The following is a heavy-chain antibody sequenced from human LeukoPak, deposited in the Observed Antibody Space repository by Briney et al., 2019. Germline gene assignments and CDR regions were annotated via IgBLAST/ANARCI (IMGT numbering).Heavy chain of an antibody. V-gene: IGHV3-30*02. CDR2: IRFDGNNK. CDR3: VRERRTFDD. Sequence: GGSLRLSCAASGFTFSSYGMHWVRQAPGKGLEWVAFIRFDGNNKYYADSVKGRFTISRDNSKNTLYLQMTSLRVEDTAIYYCVRERRTFDDWGQGTLVTVSS. CDR1: GFTFSSYG. J-gene: IGHJ4*02.